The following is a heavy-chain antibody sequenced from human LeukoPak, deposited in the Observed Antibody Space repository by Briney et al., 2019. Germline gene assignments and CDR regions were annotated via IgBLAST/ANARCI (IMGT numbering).Heavy chain of an antibody. D-gene: IGHD5-24*01. Sequence: SSETLSLTCTVSGGPISSSSYYWGWIRQPPGKGLEWIGYIYYGGSTYYNPSLKSRVTISVDTSKNQFSLKLSSVTAADTAVYYCARGVRWLQLSYFDYWGQGTLVTVSS. CDR3: ARGVRWLQLSYFDY. V-gene: IGHV4-31*03. CDR2: IYYGGST. CDR1: GGPISSSSYY. J-gene: IGHJ4*02.